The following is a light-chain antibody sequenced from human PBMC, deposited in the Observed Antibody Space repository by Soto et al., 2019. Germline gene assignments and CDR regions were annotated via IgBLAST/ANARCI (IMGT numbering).Light chain of an antibody. CDR1: QSVYNN. CDR2: GAS. CDR3: QDRGNWPIFT. Sequence: EIVMTQSPATLSVSPGERATLSCRASQSVYNNLAWYQQKPGQAPRLLIYGASTRATGIPARFSGSGSGTEFTLTISSLQSEDSAVYYCQDRGNWPIFTFGGGTKVDIK. J-gene: IGKJ4*01. V-gene: IGKV3-15*01.